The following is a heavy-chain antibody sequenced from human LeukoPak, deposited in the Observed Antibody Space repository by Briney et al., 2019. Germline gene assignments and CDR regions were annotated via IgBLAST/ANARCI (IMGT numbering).Heavy chain of an antibody. Sequence: PSETLSLTCTVSGGSISSYYWSWIRQPPGKGLEWIGYIYYSGSTNYNPSLKSRVTISVDTSKNQFSLKLSSVTAADTAVYYCASAWTQLWSEYWYFDLWGRGTLVTVSS. J-gene: IGHJ2*01. CDR2: IYYSGST. V-gene: IGHV4-59*08. D-gene: IGHD5-18*01. CDR1: GGSISSYY. CDR3: ASAWTQLWSEYWYFDL.